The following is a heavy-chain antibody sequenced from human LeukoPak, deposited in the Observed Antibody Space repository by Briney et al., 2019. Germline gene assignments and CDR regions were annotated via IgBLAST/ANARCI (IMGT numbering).Heavy chain of an antibody. CDR1: GGSFSGYY. J-gene: IGHJ4*02. CDR2: INHSGST. V-gene: IGHV4-34*01. Sequence: PSETLSLTCAVYGGSFSGYYWSWIRQPPGKGLEWIGEINHSGSTNYNPSLKSRVTISVDTSKNQFSLKLSSVTAADTAVYYCARRGMGLQYPPYYFDYWGQGTLVTVSS. CDR3: ARRGMGLQYPPYYFDY. D-gene: IGHD4-11*01.